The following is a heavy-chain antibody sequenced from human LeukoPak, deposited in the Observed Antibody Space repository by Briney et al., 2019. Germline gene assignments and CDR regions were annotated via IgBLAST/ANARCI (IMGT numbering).Heavy chain of an antibody. J-gene: IGHJ3*02. CDR2: ISSRSLYI. Sequence: PGGSLRLSXAASGFDFNIYSMNWVRQAPGKGLEWVASISSRSLYIYYPDSLRGRFTIYRDNAEKSLYLQMNDLRAEDTAVYYCSRDLDCTVTACYGGDDGFDIWGQGTTVTVSS. D-gene: IGHD2-8*02. CDR3: SRDLDCTVTACYGGDDGFDI. V-gene: IGHV3-21*01. CDR1: GFDFNIYS.